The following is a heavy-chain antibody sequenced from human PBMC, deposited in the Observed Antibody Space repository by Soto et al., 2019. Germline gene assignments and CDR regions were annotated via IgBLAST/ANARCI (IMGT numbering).Heavy chain of an antibody. CDR1: GFAFSTYG. V-gene: IGHV3-30*03. CDR3: ARKNPGREWELPDY. CDR2: TTSDGARI. D-gene: IGHD1-26*01. Sequence: QVQLVESGGGVVQPGRSLRLSCAASGFAFSTYGMHWVRQAPGKGLEWVAVTTSDGARINYADSVKGRFTISRDNSRTTLYWQMNSLRIDDTAVYYCARKNPGREWELPDYWGQGTLVTVSS. J-gene: IGHJ4*02.